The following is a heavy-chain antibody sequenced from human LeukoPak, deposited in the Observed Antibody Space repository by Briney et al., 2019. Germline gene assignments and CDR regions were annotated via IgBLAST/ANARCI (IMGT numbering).Heavy chain of an antibody. V-gene: IGHV4-61*01. D-gene: IGHD6-13*01. CDR3: ARTTTIAAAGTDTEYGMDV. CDR1: GGSVSSGSYY. Sequence: SETLSLTCTVSGGSVSSGSYYWSWIRQPPGKGLEWIGYIYYSGSTNYNPSLKSRVTISVDTSKNQFSLKLSSVTAADTAVYYCARTTTIAAAGTDTEYGMDVWGQGTTVTVSS. J-gene: IGHJ6*02. CDR2: IYYSGST.